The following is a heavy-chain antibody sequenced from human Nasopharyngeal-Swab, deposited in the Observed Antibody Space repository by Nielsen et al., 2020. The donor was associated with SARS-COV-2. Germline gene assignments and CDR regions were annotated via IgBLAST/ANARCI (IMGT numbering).Heavy chain of an antibody. CDR3: AREYCSGGSCYGNYGMDV. CDR2: IIPILGIA. V-gene: IGHV1-69*04. CDR1: GGTFSSYA. Sequence: SVQVSCKASGGTFSSYAISWVRQAPAQGLEWMGRIIPILGIANYAQKLQGGVTITADKSTSTAYMELSSLRSEDTAVYYCAREYCSGGSCYGNYGMDVWGQGTTVTVSS. J-gene: IGHJ6*02. D-gene: IGHD2-15*01.